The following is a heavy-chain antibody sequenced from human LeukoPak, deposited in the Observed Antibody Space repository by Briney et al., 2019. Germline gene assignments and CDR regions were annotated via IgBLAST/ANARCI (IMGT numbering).Heavy chain of an antibody. Sequence: PSETLSLTCTVSGGSINSGSYYWSWIRQPPGKGLEWIGYISHSGSTYYNPSLKSRVTISIDRSQTQFSLKLSSVTAADTAVYYCARVGWTTSNPSHDAFDIWGQGTMVAVSS. J-gene: IGHJ3*02. V-gene: IGHV4-30-2*01. CDR1: GGSINSGSYY. CDR2: ISHSGST. D-gene: IGHD4-11*01. CDR3: ARVGWTTSNPSHDAFDI.